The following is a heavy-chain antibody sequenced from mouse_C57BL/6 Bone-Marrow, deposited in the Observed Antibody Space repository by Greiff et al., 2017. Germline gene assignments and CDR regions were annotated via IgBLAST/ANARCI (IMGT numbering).Heavy chain of an antibody. D-gene: IGHD6-1*01. J-gene: IGHJ1*03. CDR3: ARRGAAGYFDV. Sequence: EVKLMESGGGLVKPGGSLKLSCAVSGFTFSSYTMSWVRQTPEKRLEWVATISGGGGNTYYPDSVKGRFTISRDNAKNTLYLQMSSLRSEDTALYYCARRGAAGYFDVWGTGTTVTVSS. CDR2: ISGGGGNT. V-gene: IGHV5-9*01. CDR1: GFTFSSYT.